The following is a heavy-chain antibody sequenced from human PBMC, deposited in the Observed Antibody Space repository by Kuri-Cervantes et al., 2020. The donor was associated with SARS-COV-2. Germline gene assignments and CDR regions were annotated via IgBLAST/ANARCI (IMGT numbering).Heavy chain of an antibody. CDR3: ARGITIFGLQEYYYYGMDV. CDR2: IYYSGST. Sequence: SETLSLTCAVYGGSFSGYYWSWIRQPPGKGLEWIGSIYYSGSTYYNPSLKSRVTISVDTSKNQFSLKLSSVTAADTAVYYCARGITIFGLQEYYYYGMDVWGQGTTVTVSS. V-gene: IGHV4-34*01. CDR1: GGSFSGYY. D-gene: IGHD3-3*01. J-gene: IGHJ6*02.